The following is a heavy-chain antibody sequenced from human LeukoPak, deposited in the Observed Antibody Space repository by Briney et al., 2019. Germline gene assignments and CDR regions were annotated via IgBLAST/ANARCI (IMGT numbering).Heavy chain of an antibody. CDR3: ARGSFWSVNDGMDV. D-gene: IGHD3-3*01. J-gene: IGHJ6*02. CDR2: MNPKSGNT. Sequence: ASVKVSCKASGYTFTSYDINWVRQATGQGLEWMGWMNPKSGNTGYAQKFQGRVTMTRNTYISTAYMELSSLRSEDTAVYYCARGSFWSVNDGMDVWGQGTTVTVSS. CDR1: GYTFTSYD. V-gene: IGHV1-8*01.